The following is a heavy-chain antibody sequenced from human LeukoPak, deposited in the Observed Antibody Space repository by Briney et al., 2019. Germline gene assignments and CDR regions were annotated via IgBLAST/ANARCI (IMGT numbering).Heavy chain of an antibody. CDR2: INPNSGAT. CDR1: GYRFTDYY. D-gene: IGHD3/OR15-3a*01. V-gene: IGHV1-2*02. Sequence: ASVKVSCKTSGYRFTDYYLHWVRLAPGQGLEWMGWINPNSGATNYAQNFQGRVTMTRDTSVSTIYMELSRLRSDETAVYYCARENGIGTEIYHDYWSQGTLVTVSS. J-gene: IGHJ4*02. CDR3: ARENGIGTEIYHDY.